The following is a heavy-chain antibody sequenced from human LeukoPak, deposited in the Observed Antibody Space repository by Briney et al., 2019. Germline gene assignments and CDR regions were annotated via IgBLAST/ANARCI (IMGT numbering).Heavy chain of an antibody. CDR1: GFSLSTSEVG. D-gene: IGHD3-3*01. CDR2: IYWDGDK. CDR3: AHRRSGSYLNY. J-gene: IGHJ4*02. Sequence: SGPTLVNPTQTLTLTCTFSGFSLSTSEVGVGWIRQPPGKALEWLALIYWDGDKRYSPSLKSRLTITKDTSKNHVVLTMTNMDPVDTATYYCAHRRSGSYLNYWGQGILVTDSS. V-gene: IGHV2-5*02.